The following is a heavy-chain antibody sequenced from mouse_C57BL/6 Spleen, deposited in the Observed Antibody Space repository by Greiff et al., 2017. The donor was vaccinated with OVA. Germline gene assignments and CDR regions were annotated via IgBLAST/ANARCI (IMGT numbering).Heavy chain of an antibody. CDR2: IYPRSGNT. Sequence: QVHVKQSGAELARPGASVKLSCKASGYTFTSYGISWVKQRTGQGLEWIGEIYPRSGNTYYNEKFKGKATLTADKSSSTAYMELRSLTSEDSAVYFCARSATVVVPNYWGQGTTLTVSS. CDR1: GYTFTSYG. V-gene: IGHV1-81*01. J-gene: IGHJ2*01. CDR3: ARSATVVVPNY. D-gene: IGHD1-1*01.